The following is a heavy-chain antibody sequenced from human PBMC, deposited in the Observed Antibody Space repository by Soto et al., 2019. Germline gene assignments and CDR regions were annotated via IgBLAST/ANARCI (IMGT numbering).Heavy chain of an antibody. J-gene: IGHJ4*02. D-gene: IGHD3-10*01. CDR1: GYTFTRYG. V-gene: IGHV1-18*01. CDR2: ISAYNGNA. CDR3: ARVGREPRDDD. Sequence: DSVNVSCKASGYTFTRYGISWVRQAPGQGLEWMGWISAYNGNANYAQKLQGRVTMTTDTSTSTADMELKSLRSDDTPVYYCARVGREPRDDDWGQGTLGTVSS.